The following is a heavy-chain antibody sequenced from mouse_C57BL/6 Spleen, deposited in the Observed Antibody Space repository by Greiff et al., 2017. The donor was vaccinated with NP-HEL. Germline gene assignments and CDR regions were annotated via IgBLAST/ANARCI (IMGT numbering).Heavy chain of an antibody. CDR1: GFTFSSYG. Sequence: EVQGVESGGDLVKPGGSLKLSCAASGFTFSSYGMSWVRQTPDKRLEWVATISSGGSYTYYPDSVKGRFTISRDNAKNTLYLQMSSLKSEDTAMYYCARRYTGYFDVWGTGTTVTVSS. V-gene: IGHV5-6*01. CDR3: ARRYTGYFDV. CDR2: ISSGGSYT. J-gene: IGHJ1*03.